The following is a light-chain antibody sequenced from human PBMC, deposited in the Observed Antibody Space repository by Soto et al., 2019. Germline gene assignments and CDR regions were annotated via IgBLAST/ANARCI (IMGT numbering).Light chain of an antibody. Sequence: DMQMTQSPSSLSASVGDRVTITCQASQDISNYLNWYQQKPGKAPKLLIYDASNLETGVPSRFSGSGSGTDFSFNISSLQPEDIATYYCQQYDNIPLTFGGGTKVEIK. CDR2: DAS. J-gene: IGKJ4*01. CDR3: QQYDNIPLT. CDR1: QDISNY. V-gene: IGKV1-33*01.